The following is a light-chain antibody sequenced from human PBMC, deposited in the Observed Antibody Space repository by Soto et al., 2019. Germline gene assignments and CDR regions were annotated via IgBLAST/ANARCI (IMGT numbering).Light chain of an antibody. V-gene: IGLV1-40*01. CDR1: SSNIGAGYH. CDR2: GNV. Sequence: QSVLTQPPSVSGAPGQRVAISCTGSSSNIGAGYHVHWYQQLPGTAPKLLIYGNVNRPSGVPDRFAASKAGTSASLAITGLQAEDEADYYCQSYDNSLTGLYVFGSGTKLTVL. J-gene: IGLJ1*01. CDR3: QSYDNSLTGLYV.